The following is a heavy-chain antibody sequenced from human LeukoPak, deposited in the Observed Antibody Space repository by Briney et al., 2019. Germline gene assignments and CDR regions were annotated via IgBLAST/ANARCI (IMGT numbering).Heavy chain of an antibody. J-gene: IGHJ6*02. CDR1: GFTFSDYY. CDR3: AREWRTDPVHYYYYYGLDV. V-gene: IGHV3-11*01. CDR2: ITGGGTTI. Sequence: GGSLRLSCAASGFTFSDYYMSWIRQTPGKGLEWLSYITGGGTTIYHADSVKDRFTISRDNAKNALYLQMNSLRAEDTAVYYCAREWRTDPVHYYYYYGLDVWGQGTTVTVSS. D-gene: IGHD3-3*01.